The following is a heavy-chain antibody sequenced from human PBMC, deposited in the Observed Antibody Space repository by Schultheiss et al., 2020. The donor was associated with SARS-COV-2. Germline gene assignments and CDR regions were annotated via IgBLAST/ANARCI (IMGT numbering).Heavy chain of an antibody. CDR2: ISSSSSYI. J-gene: IGHJ5*02. D-gene: IGHD3-16*01. CDR3: ARRSWGRDNWFDP. Sequence: GGSLRLSCAASGFTFSNAWMSWVRQAPGKGLEWVSSISSSSSYIYYADSVKGRFTISRDNAKNSLYLQMNSLRAEDTAVYYCARRSWGRDNWFDPWGQGTLVTVSS. CDR1: GFTFSNAW. V-gene: IGHV3-21*01.